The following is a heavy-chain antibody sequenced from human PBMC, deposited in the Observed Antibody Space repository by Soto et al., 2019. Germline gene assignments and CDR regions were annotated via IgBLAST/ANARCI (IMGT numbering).Heavy chain of an antibody. D-gene: IGHD6-13*01. CDR3: ARRGYSSSWYSDAFDV. V-gene: IGHV4-39*01. J-gene: IGHJ3*01. CDR1: GGSFSGYY. Sequence: SETLSLTCAVYGGSFSGYYWGWFRQPPGKGLEWIGSTYYSGTTYYNPSLKIRVTISVDTSKNQFSLRLSSVTAADTAVYYCARRGYSSSWYSDAFDVWGQGTMVTVSS. CDR2: TYYSGTT.